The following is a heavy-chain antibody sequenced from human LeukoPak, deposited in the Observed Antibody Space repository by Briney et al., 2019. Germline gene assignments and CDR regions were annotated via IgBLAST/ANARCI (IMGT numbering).Heavy chain of an antibody. Sequence: PSETLSLTCTVSGGSISSYYWSWIRQPPGKGLEWIGYIYYSGSTNYNPSLKSRVTISVDTSKNQFSLKLSSVTAADTAVYYCARGYYDFWSGYQIKRYYFNYWGQGTLVTVSS. CDR2: IYYSGST. J-gene: IGHJ4*02. CDR3: ARGYYDFWSGYQIKRYYFNY. CDR1: GGSISSYY. D-gene: IGHD3-3*01. V-gene: IGHV4-59*08.